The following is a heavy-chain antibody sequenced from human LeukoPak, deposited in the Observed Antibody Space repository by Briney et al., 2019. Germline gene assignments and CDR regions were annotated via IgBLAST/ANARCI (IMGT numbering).Heavy chain of an antibody. J-gene: IGHJ2*01. V-gene: IGHV3-9*01. CDR3: ARDYYANSAPTEYWHVDL. D-gene: IGHD2/OR15-2a*01. Sequence: GGSLRLSCAASGFTFDDYAMHWVRQAPGEGLEWVSGITWNGGPMAYAGSVKGRFTISRDNANNYLYLEMNSLRVEDTALYFCARDYYANSAPTEYWHVDLWGRSTLVIVSS. CDR1: GFTFDDYA. CDR2: ITWNGGPM.